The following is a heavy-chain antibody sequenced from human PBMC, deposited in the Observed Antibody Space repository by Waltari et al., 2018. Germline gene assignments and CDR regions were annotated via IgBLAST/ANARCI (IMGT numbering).Heavy chain of an antibody. CDR1: GGSISSSSYY. V-gene: IGHV4-39*01. D-gene: IGHD6-19*01. Sequence: QLQLQESGPGLVKPSETLSLTCTVSGGSISSSSYYWGWLRQPPGTGLEWIGSIYYSGSTYYNPSLKSRVTISVDTSKNQFSLKLGSVTAADTAVYYCASGSQKWLVLYWGQGTLVTVSS. J-gene: IGHJ4*02. CDR3: ASGSQKWLVLY. CDR2: IYYSGST.